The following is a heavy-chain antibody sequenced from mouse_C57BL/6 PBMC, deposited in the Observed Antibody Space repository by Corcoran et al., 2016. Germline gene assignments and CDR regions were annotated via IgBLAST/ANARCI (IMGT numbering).Heavy chain of an antibody. CDR2: IYPGSGNT. Sequence: QIQLQQSGPELGKHGASVKISYKASGYTCTDSYINWVKQRPGQGLEWIGWIYPGSGNTKYNEKFKGKATLTVDTSSSTAYMQLSSLTSEDSAVYFCASNWYYAIDYWGQGTSVTVSS. CDR1: GYTCTDSY. CDR3: ASNWYYAIDY. D-gene: IGHD4-1*01. V-gene: IGHV1-84*01. J-gene: IGHJ4*01.